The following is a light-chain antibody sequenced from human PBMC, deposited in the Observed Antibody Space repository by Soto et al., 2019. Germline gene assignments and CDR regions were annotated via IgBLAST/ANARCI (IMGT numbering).Light chain of an antibody. CDR3: SSYTSSNLRVV. J-gene: IGLJ2*01. Sequence: QSALTQPASVAGSAGQSITISCTGASSDIGGYSYVSWYQQHPGKAPKLIIYEVGNRPSGISDRFSGSKSGNTASLTISGLRAADEADYHCSSYTSSNLRVVFGGGTRLAVL. V-gene: IGLV2-14*01. CDR2: EVG. CDR1: SSDIGGYSY.